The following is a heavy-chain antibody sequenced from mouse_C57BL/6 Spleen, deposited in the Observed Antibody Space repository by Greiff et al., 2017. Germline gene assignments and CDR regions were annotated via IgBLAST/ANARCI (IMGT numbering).Heavy chain of an antibody. D-gene: IGHD1-1*01. J-gene: IGHJ4*01. Sequence: DVKLQESGGCLVKPGGSLKLSCAASGFTFSDYGMHWVRPAPEKGLEWVAYISSGSSTIYYADTVKGRFTISRDNAKNTLFLQMTSLRSEDTAMYYCANGSSYDAMDYWGQGTSVTVSS. CDR2: ISSGSSTI. CDR1: GFTFSDYG. CDR3: ANGSSYDAMDY. V-gene: IGHV5-17*01.